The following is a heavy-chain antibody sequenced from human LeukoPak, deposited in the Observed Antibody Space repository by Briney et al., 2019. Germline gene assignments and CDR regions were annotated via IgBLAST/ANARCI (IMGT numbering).Heavy chain of an antibody. D-gene: IGHD3-22*01. V-gene: IGHV1-2*02. CDR1: GYTFTGYY. CDR2: INPNSGGT. CDR3: ARAPWEAWYYDSSGYFDY. Sequence: GASVKVSCKASGYTFTGYYMHWVRQAPGQGLEWMGWINPNSGGTNYAQKFQGRVTMTRDTSISTAYMELSRLRSDDTAVYYCARAPWEAWYYDSSGYFDYWGQGTLVTVSS. J-gene: IGHJ4*02.